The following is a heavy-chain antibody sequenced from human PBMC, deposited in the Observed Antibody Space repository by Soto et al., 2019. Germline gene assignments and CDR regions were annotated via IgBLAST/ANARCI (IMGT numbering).Heavy chain of an antibody. CDR2: IYYSGST. J-gene: IGHJ4*02. CDR1: GGSISSSSYY. CDR3: AREGKVRTLDY. V-gene: IGHV4-39*07. Sequence: TLSLTCTVSGGSISSSSYYWGWIRQPPGKGLEWIGSIYYSGSTYYNPSLKSRVTISVDTSKNQFSLKLSSVTAADTAVYYCAREGKVRTLDYWGQGTLVTVSS.